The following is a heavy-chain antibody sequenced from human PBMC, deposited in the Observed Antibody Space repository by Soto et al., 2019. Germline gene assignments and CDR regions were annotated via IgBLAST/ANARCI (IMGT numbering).Heavy chain of an antibody. CDR1: GFTLSSTW. J-gene: IGHJ4*02. V-gene: IGHV3-74*01. CDR3: TSKPMC. D-gene: IGHD3-10*02. CDR2: INEDGSTI. Sequence: EVQVVESGGGLVQPGGSLRLSCAASGFTLSSTWMHWVRQAPGKGLVWVSRINEDGSTINYADSVRGRFTISRDTAKSTVYLQMNSLRAEDTAVYYCTSKPMCWGQGVLVTVSA.